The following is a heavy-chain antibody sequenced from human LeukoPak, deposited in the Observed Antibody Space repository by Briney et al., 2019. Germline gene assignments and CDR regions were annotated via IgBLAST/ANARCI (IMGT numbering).Heavy chain of an antibody. CDR3: ARDSLRSYCSSTSCYHNWFDP. CDR2: ISSSSSTI. V-gene: IGHV3-48*01. D-gene: IGHD2-2*01. Sequence: PGGSLRLSCAASGFTFSSHSMNWVRQAPGKGLEWVSYISSSSSTIYYADSVKGRFTISRDNAKNSLYLQMNSLRAEDTAVYYCARDSLRSYCSSTSCYHNWFDPWGQGTLVTVSS. CDR1: GFTFSSHS. J-gene: IGHJ5*02.